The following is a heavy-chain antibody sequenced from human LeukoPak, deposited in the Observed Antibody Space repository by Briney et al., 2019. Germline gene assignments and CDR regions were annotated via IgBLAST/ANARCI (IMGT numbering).Heavy chain of an antibody. D-gene: IGHD3-22*01. CDR3: ARGDYYDSTHAFDI. J-gene: IGHJ3*02. V-gene: IGHV4-38-2*02. CDR1: GYSISSTYC. CDR2: VCHSGST. Sequence: SETLSLTCTVSGYSISSTYCWGWIRQPPGKGLEWIGRVCHSGSTYYNPSLKSRVSISVDTSQNQFSLKLSSVTAADTAVYYCARGDYYDSTHAFDIWGQGTMVTVSS.